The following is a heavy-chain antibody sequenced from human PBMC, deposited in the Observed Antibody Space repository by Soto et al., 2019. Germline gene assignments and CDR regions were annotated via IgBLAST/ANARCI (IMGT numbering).Heavy chain of an antibody. CDR1: GGTFSIYT. CDR2: IIPILGIA. J-gene: IGHJ4*02. CDR3: ARAGSRAAAGIGDFDY. V-gene: IGHV1-69*02. Sequence: EASVKVSCKASGGTFSIYTISWVRQAPGQGLEWMGRIIPILGIANYAQKFQGRVTITADKSTSTAYMELSSLRSEDTAVYYCARAGSRAAAGIGDFDYWGQGTLVTVSS. D-gene: IGHD6-13*01.